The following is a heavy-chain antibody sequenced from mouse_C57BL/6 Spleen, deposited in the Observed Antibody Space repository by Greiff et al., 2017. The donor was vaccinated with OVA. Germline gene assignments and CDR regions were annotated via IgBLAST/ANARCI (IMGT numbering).Heavy chain of an antibody. Sequence: VQLQQSGPELVKPGASVKISCKASGYAFSSSWMNWVKQRPGKGLEWIGRIYPGDGDTNYNGKFKGKATLTADKSSSTAYMQLSSLTSEDSAVYFCARGDYYGSSYVGAMDYWGQGTSVTVSS. CDR1: GYAFSSSW. D-gene: IGHD1-1*01. V-gene: IGHV1-82*01. CDR2: IYPGDGDT. CDR3: ARGDYYGSSYVGAMDY. J-gene: IGHJ4*01.